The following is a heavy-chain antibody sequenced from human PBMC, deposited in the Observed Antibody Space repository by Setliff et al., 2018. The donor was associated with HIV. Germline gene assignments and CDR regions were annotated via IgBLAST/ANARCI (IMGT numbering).Heavy chain of an antibody. V-gene: IGHV3-48*04. CDR2: ISSSSSAI. Sequence: GGSLRLSCAASGFTFSDYAMSWVRQAPGKGLEWVSYISSSSSAIYYRDSVKGRFTISRDNAKNSLFLQMDSLSAGDTAVYYCVREETYAADRFDSWGQGTLVTVSS. J-gene: IGHJ4*02. CDR3: VREETYAADRFDS. D-gene: IGHD2-2*01. CDR1: GFTFSDYA.